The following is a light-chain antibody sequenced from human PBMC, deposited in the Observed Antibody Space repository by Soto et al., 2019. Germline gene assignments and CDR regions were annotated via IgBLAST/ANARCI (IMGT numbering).Light chain of an antibody. CDR2: RAS. Sequence: DIQMTQSTSTLSASVGDRVTITCRASQSIDTWLAWYQQKPGKAPKLLIYRASSLESGVPSRFSGSGSGTEFPLTISRLQPDDFSTYYCQRYDTYSGTFGPGTKVDI. V-gene: IGKV1-5*03. J-gene: IGKJ3*01. CDR1: QSIDTW. CDR3: QRYDTYSGT.